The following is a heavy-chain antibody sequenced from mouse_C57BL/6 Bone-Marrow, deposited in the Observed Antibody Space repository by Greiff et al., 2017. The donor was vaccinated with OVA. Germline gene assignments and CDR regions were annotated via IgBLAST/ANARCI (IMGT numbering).Heavy chain of an antibody. Sequence: VQLQQSGAELVRPGASVTLSCKASGYTFTDYEMHWVKQTPVHGLEWIGAIDPETGGTAYNQKFKGKAILTADKSSSTAYMELRSLTSEDSAVYYCTRWTGDWYFEVWGTGTTVTVSS. D-gene: IGHD4-1*01. CDR2: IDPETGGT. CDR3: TRWTGDWYFEV. V-gene: IGHV1-15*01. J-gene: IGHJ1*03. CDR1: GYTFTDYE.